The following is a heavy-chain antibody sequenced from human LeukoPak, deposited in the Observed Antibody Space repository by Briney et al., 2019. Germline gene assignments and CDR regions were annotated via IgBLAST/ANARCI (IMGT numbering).Heavy chain of an antibody. J-gene: IGHJ4*02. D-gene: IGHD6-13*01. CDR3: ARGYSSSWLGYFDY. CDR1: GCTFSSYG. CDR2: VSSDGSIK. V-gene: IGHV3-30*03. Sequence: GGSLRLPCAVSGCTFSSYGIHWVRQAPGKGLEWVAVVSSDGSIKYYADSGKGRCTISRDTSKNTVYLQMNSLGTEDTAFYYCARGYSSSWLGYFDYWGQGTLVTVSS.